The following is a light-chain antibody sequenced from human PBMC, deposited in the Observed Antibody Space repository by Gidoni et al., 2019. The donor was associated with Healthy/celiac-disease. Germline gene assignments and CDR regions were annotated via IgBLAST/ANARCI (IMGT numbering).Light chain of an antibody. Sequence: EIVLTQSPGTLSLSPGERATLSCRASQRVSSSYLAWYQQKPGQAPRLLIYGASSRATGIPDRFSGSGSGTDFTLTISRLEPEDFAVYYCQQYGSSPQTFXQXTKVEIK. CDR3: QQYGSSPQT. J-gene: IGKJ1*01. CDR1: QRVSSSY. CDR2: GAS. V-gene: IGKV3-20*01.